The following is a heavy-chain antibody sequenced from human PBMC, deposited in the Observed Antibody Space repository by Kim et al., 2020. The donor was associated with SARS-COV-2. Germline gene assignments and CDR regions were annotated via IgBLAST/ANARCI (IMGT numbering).Heavy chain of an antibody. J-gene: IGHJ4*02. CDR3: ATAAGRVRGVPFDY. CDR1: GYTFTSYA. Sequence: ASVKVSCKASGYTFTSYAMHWVRQAPGQRLEWMGWINAGNGNTKYSQKFQGRVTITRDTSASTAYMELSSLRSEDTAVYYCATAAGRVRGVPFDYWGQGTLATVSS. V-gene: IGHV1-3*01. D-gene: IGHD3-10*01. CDR2: INAGNGNT.